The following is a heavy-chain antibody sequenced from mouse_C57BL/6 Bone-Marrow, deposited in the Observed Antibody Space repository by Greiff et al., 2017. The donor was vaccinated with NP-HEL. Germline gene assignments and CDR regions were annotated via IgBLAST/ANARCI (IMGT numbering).Heavy chain of an antibody. Sequence: QVQLKQSGAELMKPGASVKLSCKATGYTFTGYWIEWVKQRPGHGLEWIGEILPGSGSTNYNQKFKGKATLTADKSSSTAYMQLSSLTSEDSAVYYCALSNYLDWWGQGTTLTVSS. J-gene: IGHJ2*01. CDR2: ILPGSGST. V-gene: IGHV1-9*01. D-gene: IGHD1-1*01. CDR1: GYTFTGYW. CDR3: ALSNYLDW.